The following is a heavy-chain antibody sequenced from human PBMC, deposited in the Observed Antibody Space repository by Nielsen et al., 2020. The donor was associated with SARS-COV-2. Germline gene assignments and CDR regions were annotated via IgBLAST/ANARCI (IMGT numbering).Heavy chain of an antibody. CDR2: ISYDGSNK. J-gene: IGHJ4*02. CDR1: GFTFSSYG. V-gene: IGHV3-30*18. Sequence: GESLKISCAASGFTFSSYGMHWVRQAPGKGLEWVAVISYDGSNKYYADSVKGRFTTSRDNSKNTLYLQMNSLRAEDTAVYYCAKEASRGYSYGYVGDYWGQGTLVTVSS. D-gene: IGHD5-18*01. CDR3: AKEASRGYSYGYVGDY.